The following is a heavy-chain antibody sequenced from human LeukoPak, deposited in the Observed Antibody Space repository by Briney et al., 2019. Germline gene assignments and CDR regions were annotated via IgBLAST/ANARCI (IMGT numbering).Heavy chain of an antibody. V-gene: IGHV3-66*01. CDR3: ARDPLEGSWYFDL. Sequence: GGSLRLSCAASGFTVSSNYMSWVCQAPGKGLERVSVIYSGGSTYYADSVKGRFTISRDNSKNTLYLQMNSLRAEDTAVYYCARDPLEGSWYFDLWGRGTLVTVSS. J-gene: IGHJ2*01. CDR2: IYSGGST. D-gene: IGHD5-24*01. CDR1: GFTVSSNY.